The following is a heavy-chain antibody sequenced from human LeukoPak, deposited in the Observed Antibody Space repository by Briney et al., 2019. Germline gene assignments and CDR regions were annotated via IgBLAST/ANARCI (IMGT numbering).Heavy chain of an antibody. CDR3: ERVPPGYSSGWYYFDY. J-gene: IGHJ4*02. V-gene: IGHV1-69*06. CDR1: GGTFSSYA. Sequence: GASVKVSCKASGGTFSSYAISWVRQAPGQGLEWMGGIIPIFGTANYAQKFQGRVTITADKSTSTAYMELSSLRSEDTAVYYCERVPPGYSSGWYYFDYWGQGTLVTVSS. CDR2: IIPIFGTA. D-gene: IGHD6-19*01.